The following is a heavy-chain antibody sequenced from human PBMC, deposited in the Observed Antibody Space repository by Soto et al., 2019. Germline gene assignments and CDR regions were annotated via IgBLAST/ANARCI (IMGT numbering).Heavy chain of an antibody. CDR2: ISYDGREK. D-gene: IGHD5-12*01. J-gene: IGHJ3*02. CDR3: AKERRYSFDAFDI. Sequence: QEQLVESGGGVVQAGRSLRLSCAASGFTVNFFGMHWVRQAPGKGLEWVAVISYDGREKYYADSVKGRFTMSRDNSKNMVYLEMSSLRPEDTSVYYCAKERRYSFDAFDIWGHGTMVTVSS. V-gene: IGHV3-30*18. CDR1: GFTVNFFG.